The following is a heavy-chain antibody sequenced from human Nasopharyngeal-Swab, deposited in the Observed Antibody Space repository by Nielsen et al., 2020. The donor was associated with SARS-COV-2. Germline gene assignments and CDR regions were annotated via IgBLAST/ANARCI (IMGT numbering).Heavy chain of an antibody. J-gene: IGHJ6*02. D-gene: IGHD3-16*01. CDR3: ARKGAYYYYYYGMDV. CDR2: IWYDGNNK. Sequence: WIRQPPGKGLEWLAIIWYDGNNKYYGDSVKGRFTISRDNSKNTLYLQMNSLRAEDTAVYYCARKGAYYYYYYGMDVWGQGTTVTVSS. V-gene: IGHV3-33*01.